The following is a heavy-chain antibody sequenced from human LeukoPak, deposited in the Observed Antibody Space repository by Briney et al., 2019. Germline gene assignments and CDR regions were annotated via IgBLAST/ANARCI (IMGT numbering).Heavy chain of an antibody. D-gene: IGHD2-15*01. CDR2: IYYSGIT. J-gene: IGHJ1*01. CDR1: GGSISSYY. Sequence: SETLSLTCTVSGGSISSYYWSWIRQPPGKGLEWIGYIYYSGITDYNPSLRSRVTISVDTSKNQFSLKLSAVTAADTAVYYCAREDYCGGGSCYSGYFQHWGQGTLVTVSS. V-gene: IGHV4-59*01. CDR3: AREDYCGGGSCYSGYFQH.